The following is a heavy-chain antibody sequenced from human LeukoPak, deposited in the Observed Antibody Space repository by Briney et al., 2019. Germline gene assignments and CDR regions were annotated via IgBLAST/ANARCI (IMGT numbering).Heavy chain of an antibody. CDR3: ARRLNNGDYGSDC. CDR1: GFTFSTYS. CDR2: ISGSSRYI. Sequence: GGSLRLSCVASGFTFSTYSMNWVRQAPGKELEWVSTISGSSRYIYFADSVRGRFTISRDNAKNSLYLQMSNLRAEDTAVYYCARRLNNGDYGSDCWGQGTLVTVFS. V-gene: IGHV3-21*01. J-gene: IGHJ4*02. D-gene: IGHD4-17*01.